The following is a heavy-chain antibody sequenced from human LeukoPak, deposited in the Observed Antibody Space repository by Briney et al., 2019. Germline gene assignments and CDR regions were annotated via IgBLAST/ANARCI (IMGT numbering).Heavy chain of an antibody. V-gene: IGHV3-21*01. J-gene: IGHJ6*02. CDR3: ARGRGYSSSSTDMDV. Sequence: GGSLRLSCATSGFTFSSYGMSWVRLAPGKGLEWVSSISGGSSYIYYADSVKDRFTISRDNAENSLYLQMNSLRAEDTAVYYCARGRGYSSSSTDMDVWGRGTTVTVSS. D-gene: IGHD6-6*01. CDR2: ISGGSSYI. CDR1: GFTFSSYG.